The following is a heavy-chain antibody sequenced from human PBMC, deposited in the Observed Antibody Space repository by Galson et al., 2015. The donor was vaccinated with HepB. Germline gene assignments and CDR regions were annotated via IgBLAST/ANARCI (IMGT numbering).Heavy chain of an antibody. CDR2: IYYSGST. J-gene: IGHJ4*02. V-gene: IGHV4-39*01. CDR1: GGSISSSSYY. D-gene: IGHD4-17*01. CDR3: ARQSDYGDFGAYYFDY. Sequence: ETLSLTCTVSGGSISSSSYYWGWIRQPPGKGLEWIGSIYYSGSTYYNPSLKSRVTISVDTSKNQFSLKLSSVTAADTAVYYCARQSDYGDFGAYYFDYWGQGTLVTVSS.